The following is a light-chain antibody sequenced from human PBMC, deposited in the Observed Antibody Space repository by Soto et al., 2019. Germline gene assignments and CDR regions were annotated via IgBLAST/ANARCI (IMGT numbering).Light chain of an antibody. V-gene: IGKV1-12*01. J-gene: IGKJ4*01. CDR2: SAS. Sequence: IQVTQSPSSVSASVGDRVTITCRASQPISSWLAWYQQKPGQPPNLLIYSASTLRSGVPSRFSGSESGTLFTLPITNLQPEDFATYYCQQASSFPLTFGGGTKVEVK. CDR1: QPISSW. CDR3: QQASSFPLT.